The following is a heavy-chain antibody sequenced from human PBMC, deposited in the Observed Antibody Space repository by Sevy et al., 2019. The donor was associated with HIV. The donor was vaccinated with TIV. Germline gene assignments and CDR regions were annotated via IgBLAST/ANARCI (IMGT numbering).Heavy chain of an antibody. J-gene: IGHJ3*02. CDR3: AREAGNYHDGFNYYYVFAFDI. Sequence: SETLSLTCTVSGGSIGRYYWSWIRQSPGRGLEWIGYIYYTGSTDFNSSLKSRVTISLDTSNNKFSLSLNSVTAAETAVYYCAREAGNYHDGFNYYYVFAFDIWGQGTLVTVSS. CDR1: GGSIGRYY. D-gene: IGHD3-22*01. V-gene: IGHV4-59*01. CDR2: IYYTGST.